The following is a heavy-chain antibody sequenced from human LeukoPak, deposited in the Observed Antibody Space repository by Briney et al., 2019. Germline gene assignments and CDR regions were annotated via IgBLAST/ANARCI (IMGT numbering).Heavy chain of an antibody. CDR2: IIPIFGTA. D-gene: IGHD3-16*02. J-gene: IGHJ6*03. CDR1: GGTFSSYA. CDR3: ARGGWHKGLSYYYYYYMDV. Sequence: SVKVSCKASGGTFSSYAISWERQAPGQGLEWMGGIIPIFGTANYAQKFQGRVTITTDESTSTAYMELSSRRSEDTAVYYCARGGWHKGLSYYYYYYMDVWGKGTTVTVSS. V-gene: IGHV1-69*05.